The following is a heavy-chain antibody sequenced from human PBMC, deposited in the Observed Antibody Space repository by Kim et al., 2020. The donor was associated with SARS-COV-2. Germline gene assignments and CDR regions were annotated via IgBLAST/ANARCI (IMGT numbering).Heavy chain of an antibody. CDR1: GGSISPYY. D-gene: IGHD2-15*01. CDR2: IYYSGTT. J-gene: IGHJ6*02. Sequence: SETLSLTCTVSGGSISPYYWNWIRQSPGQGLEWIGYIYYSGTTEYNPSLESRVTVSLDPPRNQFSLTLTSLIPADTAVYYCARAMNSRHCNVLNRCSYYFGLDVWGRGTTVTVSS. CDR3: ARAMNSRHCNVLNRCSYYFGLDV. V-gene: IGHV4-59*12.